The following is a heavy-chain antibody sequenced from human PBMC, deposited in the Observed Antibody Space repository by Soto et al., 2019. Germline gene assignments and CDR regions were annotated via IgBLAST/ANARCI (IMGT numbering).Heavy chain of an antibody. J-gene: IGHJ3*02. CDR3: ARGGYCSDGSGSDAVDI. V-gene: IGHV1-69*01. CDR1: GGTFSSYA. Sequence: QVPLVQSGAEVKKPGSSVKVSCKASGGTFSSYAISWVRQAPGQGLEWMGGIIPIFGTANYAQKFQGRVTITADEPPRTAYMDLSSGCSEDTAVYYCARGGYCSDGSGSDAVDIWGKGTMVTVSS. D-gene: IGHD2-15*01. CDR2: IIPIFGTA.